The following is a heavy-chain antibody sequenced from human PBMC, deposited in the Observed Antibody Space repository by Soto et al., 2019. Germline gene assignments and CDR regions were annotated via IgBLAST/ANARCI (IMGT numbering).Heavy chain of an antibody. CDR3: ARLGGYYQAFDS. CDR1: GGSISSSSYY. Sequence: SETLSLTCTVSGGSISSSSYYWGWIRQPPGKGLEWIGSIYYSGSTYYNPSLKSRVTISVDTSKNQFSLKLSSVTAADTAVYYCARLGGYYQAFDSWGQGTLVTVSS. D-gene: IGHD3-22*01. J-gene: IGHJ4*02. V-gene: IGHV4-39*01. CDR2: IYYSGST.